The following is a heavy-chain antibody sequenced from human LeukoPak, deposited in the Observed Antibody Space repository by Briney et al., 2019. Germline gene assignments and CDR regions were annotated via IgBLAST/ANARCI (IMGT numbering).Heavy chain of an antibody. V-gene: IGHV3-11*01. Sequence: PGGSLRLSCAASGFTFSDYYMSWIRQAPGKGLEWVSYISSTAITINYADSVKGRFHISRDNVKNLLYLQMNSLRADDTAVYYCARPTGNSGSYGDAFDIWGQGTMVTVSS. D-gene: IGHD1-26*01. J-gene: IGHJ3*02. CDR3: ARPTGNSGSYGDAFDI. CDR1: GFTFSDYY. CDR2: ISSTAITI.